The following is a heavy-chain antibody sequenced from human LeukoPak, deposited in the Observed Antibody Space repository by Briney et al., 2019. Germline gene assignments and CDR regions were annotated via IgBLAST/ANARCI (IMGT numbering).Heavy chain of an antibody. CDR2: INAGNGNT. V-gene: IGHV1-3*01. CDR1: GYTFTSYA. CDR3: ARDQIDYDSRGADY. D-gene: IGHD3-22*01. Sequence: ASVKVSCKASGYTFTSYAMHWVRQAPGQRLEWMGWINAGNGNTKYSQKFQGRVTITRDTSASTAYMELSSPRSEDTAVYYCARDQIDYDSRGADYWGQGTLVTVSS. J-gene: IGHJ4*02.